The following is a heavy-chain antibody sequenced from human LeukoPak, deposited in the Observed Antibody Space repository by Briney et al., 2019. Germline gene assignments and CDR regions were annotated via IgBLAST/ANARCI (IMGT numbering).Heavy chain of an antibody. Sequence: GGSLRLSCAASGFTFSSYEMNWVRQAPGKGLEWVSYISSSGSTIYYADSVKGRFTISRDNAKNSLYLQMNSLRAEDTAVYYCARFNGYSYGLAFDYWGQGTLVTVSS. V-gene: IGHV3-48*03. CDR1: GFTFSSYE. CDR2: ISSSGSTI. D-gene: IGHD5-18*01. J-gene: IGHJ4*02. CDR3: ARFNGYSYGLAFDY.